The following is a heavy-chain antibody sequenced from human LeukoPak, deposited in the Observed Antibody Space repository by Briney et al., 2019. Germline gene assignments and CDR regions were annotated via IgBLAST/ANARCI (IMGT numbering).Heavy chain of an antibody. D-gene: IGHD2/OR15-2a*01. CDR1: GYTFSRYA. V-gene: IGHV3-23*01. CDR3: AQSTSMRYFFDL. J-gene: IGHJ2*01. Sequence: GGSLRLSCTASGYTFSRYAVAWVRQAPGKGLEWVSSIGGSGGRTFFADSVKGRFTVSRDNSVVLQMNSLRAEDTALYYCAQSTSMRYFFDLWGRGTLVTVSS. CDR2: IGGSGGRT.